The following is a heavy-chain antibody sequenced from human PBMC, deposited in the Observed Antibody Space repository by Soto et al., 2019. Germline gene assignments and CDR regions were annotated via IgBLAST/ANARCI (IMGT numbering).Heavy chain of an antibody. CDR3: ARGIYDILTGYYSQLGFDP. J-gene: IGHJ5*02. Sequence: PGGSLRLSCAASGFTFSSYSMNWVRQAPGKGLEWVSSISSSSSYIYYADPVKGRFTISRDNAKNSLYLQMNSLRAEDTAVYYCARGIYDILTGYYSQLGFDPWGQGTLVTVSS. CDR2: ISSSSSYI. V-gene: IGHV3-21*01. D-gene: IGHD3-9*01. CDR1: GFTFSSYS.